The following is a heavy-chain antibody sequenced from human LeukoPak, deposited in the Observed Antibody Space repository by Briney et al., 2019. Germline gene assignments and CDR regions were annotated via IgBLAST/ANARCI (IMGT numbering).Heavy chain of an antibody. V-gene: IGHV3-43*02. Sequence: PGGSLKLSCAASGFPFDDYAMHWVRQAPGRGLDWVSLISGDGYSTYYADSVKGRFTISRDNSKNSLYLQMNSLRTEDTALYYCAEDLFHVGTYGPIWGQGTLVTVSS. CDR1: GFPFDDYA. CDR2: ISGDGYST. J-gene: IGHJ4*02. CDR3: AEDLFHVGTYGPI. D-gene: IGHD4/OR15-4a*01.